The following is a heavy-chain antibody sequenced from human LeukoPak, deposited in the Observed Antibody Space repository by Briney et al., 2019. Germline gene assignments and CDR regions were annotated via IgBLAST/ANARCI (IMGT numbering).Heavy chain of an antibody. CDR2: IYSAGST. Sequence: GGSLRLSCAASGFSVSSHHISWVRQPPGKGLEWVSIIYSAGSTYYADSVRGRFAISRDSSRNMVYLQMNSLRAEDTAVYSCAVYYYGSFPPTNFDFWGQGALVTVSS. CDR3: AVYYYGSFPPTNFDF. CDR1: GFSVSSHH. D-gene: IGHD3-10*01. J-gene: IGHJ4*02. V-gene: IGHV3-66*01.